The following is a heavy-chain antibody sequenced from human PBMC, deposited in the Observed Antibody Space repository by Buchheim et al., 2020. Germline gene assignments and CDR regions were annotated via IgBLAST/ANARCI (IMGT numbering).Heavy chain of an antibody. J-gene: IGHJ4*02. Sequence: EVQLLESGGGLVQPGGSLRLSCAASGFTFSSYAMSWVRQAPGKGLEWVSAISGSGGSTYYADSVKGRFTISRDNSKNTRYLQMNSLRAEDTAVYYCAKDTSYCGGDCYATYFDYWGQGTL. CDR2: ISGSGGST. CDR1: GFTFSSYA. V-gene: IGHV3-23*01. CDR3: AKDTSYCGGDCYATYFDY. D-gene: IGHD2-21*02.